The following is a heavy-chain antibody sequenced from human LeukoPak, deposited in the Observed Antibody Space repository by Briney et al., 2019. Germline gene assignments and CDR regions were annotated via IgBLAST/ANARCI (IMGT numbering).Heavy chain of an antibody. J-gene: IGHJ4*02. CDR1: GYTSTDHC. Sequence: ASVKVSCKALGYTSTDHCFHWLRQAPGQGLEWMGWIHPGRGDTNYAQKFQGRVSLTRDRSISTAYMELSRLTSDDTAVYYCARDHNWGPDYWGQGTLVSVSS. D-gene: IGHD7-27*01. CDR3: ARDHNWGPDY. V-gene: IGHV1-2*02. CDR2: IHPGRGDT.